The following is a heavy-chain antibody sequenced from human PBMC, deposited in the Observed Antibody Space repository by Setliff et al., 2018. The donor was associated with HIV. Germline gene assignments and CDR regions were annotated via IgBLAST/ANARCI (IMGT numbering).Heavy chain of an antibody. Sequence: GGSLRLSCAASGFTFSDYYMSWIRQAPGKGLEWVSYIFSSGSGSTIYYADSVKGRCTISRDNAKNSLYLQMNSLRAEDTAVYYCARDAPLYSNYVGYFDYWGQGTLVTVSS. CDR1: GFTFSDYY. V-gene: IGHV3-11*01. CDR3: ARDAPLYSNYVGYFDY. J-gene: IGHJ4*02. D-gene: IGHD4-4*01. CDR2: IFSSGSGSTI.